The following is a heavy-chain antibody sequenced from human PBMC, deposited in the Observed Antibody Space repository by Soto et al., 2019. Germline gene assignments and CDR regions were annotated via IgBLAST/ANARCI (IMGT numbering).Heavy chain of an antibody. CDR2: ISGSGGST. Sequence: GGSLRLSCAASGFNFSNYAMSCVRQAPGKGLEWVSAISGSGGSTYYADSVKGRFTISRDNSKNTLYLQMNSLGAEDTAVYYCASRNYYESSGYYYWYYFDFSGQGTLVTVSS. CDR1: GFNFSNYA. J-gene: IGHJ4*02. CDR3: ASRNYYESSGYYYWYYFDF. D-gene: IGHD3-22*01. V-gene: IGHV3-23*01.